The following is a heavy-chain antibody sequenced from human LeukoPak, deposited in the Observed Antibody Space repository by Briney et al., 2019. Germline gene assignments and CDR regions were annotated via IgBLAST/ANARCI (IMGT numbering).Heavy chain of an antibody. CDR2: IYYSGST. D-gene: IGHD3-22*01. J-gene: IGHJ4*02. CDR1: GGSISSYY. V-gene: IGHV4-59*01. Sequence: SETLSLTCTVSGGSISSYYWSWLRQPPGKGLEWIGYIYYSGSTNYNPSLKSRVTISVDTSKNQFSLKLSSVTAADTAVYYCARVVSYYDSSGYHYYFDYWGQGTLVTVSS. CDR3: ARVVSYYDSSGYHYYFDY.